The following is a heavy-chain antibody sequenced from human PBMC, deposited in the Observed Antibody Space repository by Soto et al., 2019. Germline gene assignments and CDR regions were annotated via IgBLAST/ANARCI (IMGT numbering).Heavy chain of an antibody. CDR3: ARALVGANELGAFDI. CDR1: GFSLSTSGMC. Sequence: SGPTLVNPTQTLTLTCTFSGFSLSTSGMCVSWIRQPPGKALEWLALIDWDDDKYYSTSLKTRLTISKDTSKNQVVLTMTNMDPVDTATYYCARALVGANELGAFDIWGQGTMVTVS. J-gene: IGHJ3*02. V-gene: IGHV2-70*01. CDR2: IDWDDDK. D-gene: IGHD1-26*01.